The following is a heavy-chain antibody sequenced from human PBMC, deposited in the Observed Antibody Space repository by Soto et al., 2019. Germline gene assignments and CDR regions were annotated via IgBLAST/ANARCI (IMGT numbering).Heavy chain of an antibody. J-gene: IGHJ6*02. CDR3: ARDSGGYDFWSGYYSYYGMDV. Sequence: PSETLSLTCTVSGGSISSSSYYWGWIRQPPGKGLEWIGSIYYSGSTYYNPSLKSRVTISVDTSKNQFSLKLSSVTAADTAVYYCARDSGGYDFWSGYYSYYGMDVWGQGTTVTVSS. V-gene: IGHV4-39*01. D-gene: IGHD3-3*01. CDR1: GGSISSSSYY. CDR2: IYYSGST.